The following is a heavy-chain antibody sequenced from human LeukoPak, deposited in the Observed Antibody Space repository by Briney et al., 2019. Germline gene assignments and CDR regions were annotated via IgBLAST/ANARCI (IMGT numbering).Heavy chain of an antibody. CDR2: INPNSGGT. J-gene: IGHJ4*02. Sequence: GASVKVSCKASGYTFTGYYMHWVRQAPGQGLEWMGRINPNSGGTNYAQKFQGRVTMTRDTSISTAYMELSRLRSDDTAVYYCARIGYCSSTSCYKFDYWGQGTLVTVSS. D-gene: IGHD2-2*02. V-gene: IGHV1-2*06. CDR3: ARIGYCSSTSCYKFDY. CDR1: GYTFTGYY.